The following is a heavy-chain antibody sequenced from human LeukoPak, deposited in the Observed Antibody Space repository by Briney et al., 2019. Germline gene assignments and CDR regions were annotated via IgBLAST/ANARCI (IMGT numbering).Heavy chain of an antibody. CDR1: GFTFSIYD. Sequence: GGSLRLSCAASGFTFSIYDLSWVRQAPGKGLEWVSVISGSGYYSYYADSVKGRFTVSRDNSKTTLYLQMNSLRADDTAVYYCAKGGPTGSNYFDFWGQGTLVTVSS. D-gene: IGHD1-26*01. CDR3: AKGGPTGSNYFDF. V-gene: IGHV3-23*01. J-gene: IGHJ4*02. CDR2: ISGSGYYS.